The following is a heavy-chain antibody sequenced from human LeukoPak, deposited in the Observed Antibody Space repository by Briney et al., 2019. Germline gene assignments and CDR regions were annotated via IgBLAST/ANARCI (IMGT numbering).Heavy chain of an antibody. CDR3: AREAIAAAGSFDY. Sequence: PGGSLRLSCTASGXTVSSNYKSWVRQAPGKGLEWVSVIYRGGNTYYADSVKGRFTISRDNAKSSLYLQINSLRAEDSAVYYCAREAIAAAGSFDYWGQGTLVTVSS. J-gene: IGHJ4*02. V-gene: IGHV3-53*01. D-gene: IGHD6-13*01. CDR1: GXTVSSNY. CDR2: IYRGGNT.